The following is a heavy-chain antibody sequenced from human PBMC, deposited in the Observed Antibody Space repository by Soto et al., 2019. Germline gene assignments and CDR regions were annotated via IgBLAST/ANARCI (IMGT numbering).Heavy chain of an antibody. J-gene: IGHJ4*02. CDR2: ISAYNGNT. Sequence: ASVKVSCKASGYTFTSYGISWVRQAPGQGLEWMGWISAYNGNTNYAQKLQGRVTMTTDTSTSTAYMELRSLRSDDTAVSYCMLGYCSGGSCPTPFDYWGQGTLVTVSS. CDR1: GYTFTSYG. D-gene: IGHD2-15*01. V-gene: IGHV1-18*01. CDR3: MLGYCSGGSCPTPFDY.